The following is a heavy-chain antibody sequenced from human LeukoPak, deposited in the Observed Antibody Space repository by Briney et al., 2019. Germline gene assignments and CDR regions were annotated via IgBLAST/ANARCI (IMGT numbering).Heavy chain of an antibody. J-gene: IGHJ4*02. CDR3: ARVRIAVAGPIDY. D-gene: IGHD6-19*01. V-gene: IGHV4-4*02. CDR1: GGSISSSNW. Sequence: SETLSLTCAVSGGSISSSNWWSWVRQPPGKGLEWIGEIYHSGSTNYNPSLKSRVTISVDKSKNQFSLKLSSVTAADTAVYYCARVRIAVAGPIDYWGQGTLVTASS. CDR2: IYHSGST.